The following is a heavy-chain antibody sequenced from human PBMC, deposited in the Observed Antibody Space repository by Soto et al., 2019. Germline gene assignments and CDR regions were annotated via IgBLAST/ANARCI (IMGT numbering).Heavy chain of an antibody. V-gene: IGHV4-31*03. D-gene: IGHD6-13*01. CDR2: IFYTGST. Sequence: QVQLQESGPGLVKPSETLSLTCTVSGGPFSRGGYYWSWIRQPPGKGLECIGYIFYTGSTYYNPTLKSRVTMSVDTSKRQFSLNLSSLTAADTAVYYCASVYSVNYLGYFDYWGQGGLVTVSS. J-gene: IGHJ4*02. CDR3: ASVYSVNYLGYFDY. CDR1: GGPFSRGGYY.